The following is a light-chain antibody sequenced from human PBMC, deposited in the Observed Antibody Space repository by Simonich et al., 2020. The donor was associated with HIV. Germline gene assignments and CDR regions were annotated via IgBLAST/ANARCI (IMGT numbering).Light chain of an antibody. J-gene: IGLJ3*02. CDR1: SSNIGSST. CDR2: GDS. V-gene: IGLV1-40*01. CDR3: QSYDSSLSVWV. Sequence: QSVLTQPPSASGTPGQRVTISCSGSSSNIGSSTVHWYQQLPGAAPKLLIYGDSNRPSGVSDRFSGSKSGTSASLAITGLQAEDEADYYCQSYDSSLSVWVFGGGTKLTVL.